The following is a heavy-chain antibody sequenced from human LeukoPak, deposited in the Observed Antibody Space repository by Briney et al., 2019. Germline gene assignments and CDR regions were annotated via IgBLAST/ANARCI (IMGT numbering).Heavy chain of an antibody. Sequence: SETLSLTCTVSGGSISSSGYYWGWIRQPPGKGLEFIANIYYSGSIYYNPSLKGRVTISIDTSKNQFSLKLSSVTAADTAVYYCARHFAPAAATHPYYFDYWGQGTLVTVSS. J-gene: IGHJ4*02. V-gene: IGHV4-39*01. CDR3: ARHFAPAAATHPYYFDY. D-gene: IGHD2-15*01. CDR1: GGSISSSGYY. CDR2: IYYSGSI.